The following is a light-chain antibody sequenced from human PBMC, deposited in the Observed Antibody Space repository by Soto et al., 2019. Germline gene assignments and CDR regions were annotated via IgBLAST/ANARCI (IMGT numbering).Light chain of an antibody. J-gene: IGKJ2*01. V-gene: IGKV3-11*01. CDR1: QSVSNS. CDR2: DAS. Sequence: DIVLTQSPATLSLSPGERASLSCRASQSVSNSLAWYQQKPGQAPRLLIYDASTRATDIPARFSGSGSGTDFTLTISILEPEDFALYYCQHRSNWPPISFGQGTRLEIK. CDR3: QHRSNWPPIS.